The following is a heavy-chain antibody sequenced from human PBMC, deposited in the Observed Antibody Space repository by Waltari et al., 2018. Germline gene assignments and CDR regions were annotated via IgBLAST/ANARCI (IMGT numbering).Heavy chain of an antibody. J-gene: IGHJ4*01. V-gene: IGHV3-15*01. CDR2: ITSQNDGATT. CDR3: TTLDAPWGG. D-gene: IGHD7-27*01. CDR1: GFRFNPAW. Sequence: DVQLVESGGGSMKPGDSLRLSCVASGFRFNPAWLTWVRQAPGKGLEWVGRITSQNDGATTDLAASVRGRFSISRDDSQSMVFLQMNSLRREDTAVYYCTTLDAPWGGWGHGTLVTVSS.